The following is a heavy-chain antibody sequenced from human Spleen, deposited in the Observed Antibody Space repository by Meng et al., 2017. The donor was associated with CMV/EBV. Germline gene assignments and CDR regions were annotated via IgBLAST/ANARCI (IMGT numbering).Heavy chain of an antibody. J-gene: IGHJ6*02. V-gene: IGHV1-8*02. CDR2: MNPNSGNT. Sequence: ASVKVSCKASGYTFTSYYMHWVRQATGQGPEWMGWMNPNSGNTGYAQKFQGRVTMTRNISTRTAYMELSSLRSEDTAVYYCSRSSIHSAMDVWGQGTTVTVSS. CDR3: SRSSIHSAMDV. CDR1: GYTFTSYY. D-gene: IGHD2-2*01.